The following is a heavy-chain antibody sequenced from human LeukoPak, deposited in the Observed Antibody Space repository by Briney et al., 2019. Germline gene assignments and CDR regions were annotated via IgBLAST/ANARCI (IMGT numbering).Heavy chain of an antibody. CDR1: GGSVSSGSYY. D-gene: IGHD6-19*01. J-gene: IGHJ4*02. V-gene: IGHV4-61*01. CDR2: SYYSGST. Sequence: SETLSLTCTVSGGSVSSGSYYWRWLRQPPGKGLEWIGYSYYSGSTNYNPSLKSRVTISVDTSKNQFSLKLSSVTAADTAVYYCARGKLPYSSGWYPRGYFDYWGQGTLVTVSS. CDR3: ARGKLPYSSGWYPRGYFDY.